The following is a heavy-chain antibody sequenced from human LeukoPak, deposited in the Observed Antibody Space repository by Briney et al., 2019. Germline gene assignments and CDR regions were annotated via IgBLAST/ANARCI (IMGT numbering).Heavy chain of an antibody. D-gene: IGHD1-20*01. V-gene: IGHV3-74*01. CDR1: GFTFSSYW. J-gene: IGHJ4*02. CDR2: INSDGSST. Sequence: GGSLRLSCAASGFTFSSYWMHWVRQAPGKGLVWVSRINSDGSSTSYADSVKGRFTISRDNAKNTLYLQMNSLRAEDTAVYYCARVLYNWNDEYYFDYWGQGTLVTVSS. CDR3: ARVLYNWNDEYYFDY.